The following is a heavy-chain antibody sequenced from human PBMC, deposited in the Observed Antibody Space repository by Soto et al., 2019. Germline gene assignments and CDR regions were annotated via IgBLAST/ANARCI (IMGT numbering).Heavy chain of an antibody. V-gene: IGHV3-30*18. CDR3: AKNYYGMDV. CDR1: GFTFSSYG. Sequence: QVQLVESGGGVVQPGRSLRLSCAASGFTFSSYGMHWVRQAPGKGLEWMAVISYDGSNKYYADSVKGRFTISRDNSKNTLYLQMNSLRAEDTAVYYCAKNYYGMDVWGQGTTVTVSS. J-gene: IGHJ6*02. CDR2: ISYDGSNK.